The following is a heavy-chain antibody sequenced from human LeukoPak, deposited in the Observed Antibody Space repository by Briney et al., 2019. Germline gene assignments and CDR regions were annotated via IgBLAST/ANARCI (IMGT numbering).Heavy chain of an antibody. J-gene: IGHJ4*02. Sequence: SETVSLTCTVSGGSISSSRDYWGWIRQPAGKGLEWIGSIYYSGSTYYNPSLKSRVTISVDTSKNQFSLKLSSVTAADTAVYYCAREEAGGRAGYWGQGTLVTVSS. CDR1: GGSISSSRDY. D-gene: IGHD3-16*01. CDR3: AREEAGGRAGY. V-gene: IGHV4-39*02. CDR2: IYYSGST.